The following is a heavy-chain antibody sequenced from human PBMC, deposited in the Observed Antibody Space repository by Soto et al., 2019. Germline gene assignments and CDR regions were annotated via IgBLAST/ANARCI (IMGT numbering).Heavy chain of an antibody. CDR3: ARGDIVATIFGYYFDY. V-gene: IGHV4-34*01. Sequence: QVQLQQWGAGLLKPSETLSLTCAVYGGSFSGYYWSWIRQPPGKGQEWIGEINHSGNTNYNPSLKSRVTISVDTSKNQFSLKLSSVTAADTAVYYCARGDIVATIFGYYFDYWGQGTLVTVSS. J-gene: IGHJ4*02. D-gene: IGHD5-12*01. CDR2: INHSGNT. CDR1: GGSFSGYY.